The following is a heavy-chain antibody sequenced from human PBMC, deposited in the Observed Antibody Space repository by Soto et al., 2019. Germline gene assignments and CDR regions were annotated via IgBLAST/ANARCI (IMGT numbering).Heavy chain of an antibody. J-gene: IGHJ4*02. D-gene: IGHD3-22*01. V-gene: IGHV3-30*18. CDR1: GFTFSTYG. CDR2: ISFDGGSK. CDR3: AKVHLAMTVVLTDYFGS. Sequence: QVQLVESGGGVVQPGKSLRLSCAASGFTFSTYGIHWVRQAPGKGLECVALISFDGGSKYYGDSVKGRFIISRDNSHNTVSLQMNSLRADDTAVYFCAKVHLAMTVVLTDYFGSLGQGTLVTVSS.